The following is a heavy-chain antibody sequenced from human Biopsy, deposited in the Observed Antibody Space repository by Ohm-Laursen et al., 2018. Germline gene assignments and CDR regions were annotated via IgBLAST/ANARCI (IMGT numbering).Heavy chain of an antibody. D-gene: IGHD4-11*01. Sequence: SLRLSCAASGFTFSSYAMTWVRQAPGKGLEWVAVISYDGSGEYYADSLQGRFIISRDNPKNTVDLQMNSLRAEGTAVYFCARDGKRWDYSTYFSWHFDPWGRGTLVTVSS. CDR1: GFTFSSYA. V-gene: IGHV3-30*03. CDR3: ARDGKRWDYSTYFSWHFDP. J-gene: IGHJ2*01. CDR2: ISYDGSGE.